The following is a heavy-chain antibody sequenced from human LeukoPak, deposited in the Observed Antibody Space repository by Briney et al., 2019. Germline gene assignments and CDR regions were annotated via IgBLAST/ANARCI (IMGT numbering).Heavy chain of an antibody. CDR1: GGSISSYY. Sequence: SDTLSLTCTVSGGSISSYYWSWIRQPPGKGLEWIGYIYYSGRTNYNPSLKGRVTIPVDTSKNQFSLKLSSVTAADTAVYYCARDRSPGGIAAAGTFRNYYYYGMDVWGQGTTVTVSS. CDR2: IYYSGRT. J-gene: IGHJ6*02. V-gene: IGHV4-59*01. D-gene: IGHD6-13*01. CDR3: ARDRSPGGIAAAGTFRNYYYYGMDV.